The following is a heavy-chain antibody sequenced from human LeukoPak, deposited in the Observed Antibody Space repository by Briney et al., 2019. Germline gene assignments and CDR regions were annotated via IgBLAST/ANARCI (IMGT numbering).Heavy chain of an antibody. D-gene: IGHD5-12*01. CDR2: ISGSGGST. V-gene: IGHV3-23*01. CDR3: ARNLFLGYSGYDFGYYYYYYMDV. Sequence: GGSLRLSCAASGFTFSSYAMSWVRQAPGKGLEWVSAISGSGGSTYYADSVKGRFTIPRDNSKNTLYLQMNSLRAEDTAVYYCARNLFLGYSGYDFGYYYYYYMDVWGKGTTVTVSS. J-gene: IGHJ6*03. CDR1: GFTFSSYA.